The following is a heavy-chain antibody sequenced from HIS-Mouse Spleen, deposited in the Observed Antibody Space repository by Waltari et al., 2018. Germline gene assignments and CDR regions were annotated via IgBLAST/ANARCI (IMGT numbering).Heavy chain of an antibody. D-gene: IGHD6-13*01. V-gene: IGHV3-53*01. CDR1: GFTVSSNY. CDR2: IYRGGST. CDR3: ARGGLAAAGWYFDL. J-gene: IGHJ2*01. Sequence: EVQLVESGGGLIQPGGSLRLSCAASGFTVSSNYMSWVRRAPGKGLDWVSVIYRGGSTYYADSVKGRFTISRDNSKHTLYLQMNSLRAEDTAVYYCARGGLAAAGWYFDLWGRGTLVTVSS.